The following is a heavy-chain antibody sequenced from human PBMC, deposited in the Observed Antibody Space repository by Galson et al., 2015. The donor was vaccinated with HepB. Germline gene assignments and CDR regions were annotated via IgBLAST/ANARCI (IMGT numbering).Heavy chain of an antibody. CDR1: GGSFSGYS. D-gene: IGHD3-22*01. CDR2: INHSGST. V-gene: IGHV4-34*01. Sequence: ETLSLTCAVYGGSFSGYSWSWIRQPPGKGLEWIGEINHSGSTNYNPSLKSRVTISVDISKNTLYLQMNSLRAEDTALYYCAKGGVGYHYDIRGRYLYYYAMDVWGQGTTVTVSS. CDR3: AKGGVGYHYDIRGRYLYYYAMDV. J-gene: IGHJ6*02.